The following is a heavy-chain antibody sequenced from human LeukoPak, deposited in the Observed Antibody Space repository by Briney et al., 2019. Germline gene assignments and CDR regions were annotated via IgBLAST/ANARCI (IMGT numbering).Heavy chain of an antibody. CDR3: ARPTTGRLYYFDY. Sequence: PGGSLRLSCAASGFTFSSYWMHWVRQAPGKGLVWVSRINSDGSSTSYADSVKGRFTISRDNAKNTLYLQMNSLRAEDTAVYYCARPTTGRLYYFDYWGQGTLVTVPS. D-gene: IGHD4-11*01. V-gene: IGHV3-74*01. CDR2: INSDGSST. CDR1: GFTFSSYW. J-gene: IGHJ4*02.